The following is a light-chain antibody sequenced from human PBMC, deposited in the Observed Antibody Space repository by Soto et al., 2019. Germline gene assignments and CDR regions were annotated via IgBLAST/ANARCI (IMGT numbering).Light chain of an antibody. Sequence: QAVVTQPPSTSGTPGQRVTISCSGSSSNIGTNTVNWYQQFPGTAPKLLIYSNDQRPSGVPDRFSGSKSGTSASLAISGLQSEDEADYYCAAWDDSLKGLVLGGGTKVTVL. J-gene: IGLJ2*01. CDR2: SND. CDR1: SSNIGTNT. V-gene: IGLV1-44*01. CDR3: AAWDDSLKGLV.